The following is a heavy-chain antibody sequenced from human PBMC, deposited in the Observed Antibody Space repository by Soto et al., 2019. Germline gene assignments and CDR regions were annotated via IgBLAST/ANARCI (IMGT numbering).Heavy chain of an antibody. CDR3: ARDREPSVYHGMAV. CDR2: ISGGGTTV. Sequence: QVQPVESGGGLVKPGGSLRLSCAASGFAFSDFYMSWTRQAPGKGLEWISYISGGGTTVFYADSVEGRFTISRDNAQKSLYLQMDSLTSEDTAIYYCARDREPSVYHGMAVWGQGTTVTVSS. V-gene: IGHV3-11*01. CDR1: GFAFSDFY. J-gene: IGHJ6*02.